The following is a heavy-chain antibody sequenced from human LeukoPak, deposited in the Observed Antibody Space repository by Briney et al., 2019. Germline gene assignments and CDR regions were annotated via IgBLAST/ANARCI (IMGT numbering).Heavy chain of an antibody. J-gene: IGHJ4*02. CDR3: AREGGIVATPFDY. D-gene: IGHD5-12*01. V-gene: IGHV3-7*01. CDR1: GFTFSSYW. Sequence: PGGSLRLSCAASGFTFSSYWMSWVRQAPGKGLEWVANIKQDGSEKYYVDSAKGRFTISRDNAKNSLYLQMNSLRAEDTAVYYCAREGGIVATPFDYWGQGTLVTVSS. CDR2: IKQDGSEK.